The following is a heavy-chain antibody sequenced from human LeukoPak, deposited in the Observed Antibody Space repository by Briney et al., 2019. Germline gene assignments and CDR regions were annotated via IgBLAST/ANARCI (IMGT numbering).Heavy chain of an antibody. CDR2: IIPIFGTA. CDR1: GGTFSSYA. D-gene: IGHD6-13*01. J-gene: IGHJ5*02. CDR3: ARGIAAAGTSWFDP. Sequence: SVKVSCKASGGTFSSYAISWVRQAPGQGLEWMGGIIPIFGTANYAQKFQGRVTITADESTSTAYMELSSLRSEDTAVYYCARGIAAAGTSWFDPWGQGTLVTVSS. V-gene: IGHV1-69*13.